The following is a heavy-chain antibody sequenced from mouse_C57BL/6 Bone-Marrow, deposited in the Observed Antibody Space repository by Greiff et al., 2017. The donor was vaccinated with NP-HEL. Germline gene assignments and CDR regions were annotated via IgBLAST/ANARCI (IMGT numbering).Heavy chain of an antibody. Sequence: VQLKESGGGLVKPGGSLKLSCAASGFTFSSYAMSWVRQTPEKRLEWVATISDGGSYTYYPDNVKGRFTISRDNAKNNLYLQMSHLKSEDTAMYYCAREEELWSFAYWGQGTLVTVSA. V-gene: IGHV5-4*01. J-gene: IGHJ3*01. CDR1: GFTFSSYA. CDR2: ISDGGSYT. D-gene: IGHD1-1*02. CDR3: AREEELWSFAY.